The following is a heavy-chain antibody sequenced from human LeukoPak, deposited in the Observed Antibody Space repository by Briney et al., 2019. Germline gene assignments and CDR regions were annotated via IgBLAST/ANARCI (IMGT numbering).Heavy chain of an antibody. Sequence: GGSLRLSCAASGFTFSSYGMHWVRQAPGKGLEWVAVIWYDGSNKYYADSVKGRFTISRDNSKNTLYLQMNSLRAEDTAVYYCAREGYYDSTFDYWGQGTLVTVSS. D-gene: IGHD3-22*01. CDR1: GFTFSSYG. J-gene: IGHJ4*02. V-gene: IGHV3-33*01. CDR2: IWYDGSNK. CDR3: AREGYYDSTFDY.